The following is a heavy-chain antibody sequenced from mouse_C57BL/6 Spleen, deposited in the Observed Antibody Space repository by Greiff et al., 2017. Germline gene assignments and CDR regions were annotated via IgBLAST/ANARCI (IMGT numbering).Heavy chain of an antibody. CDR3: ARRASTVVATEGFAY. V-gene: IGHV1-82*01. D-gene: IGHD1-1*01. CDR1: GYAFSSSW. CDR2: IYPGDGDT. Sequence: QVHVQQSGPELVKPGASVKISCKASGYAFSSSWMNWVKQRPGKGLEWIGRIYPGDGDTNYNGQFKGQATLTADKSSSTAYRQLSSLTSEDSAVYFGARRASTVVATEGFAYWGQGTLVTVSA. J-gene: IGHJ3*01.